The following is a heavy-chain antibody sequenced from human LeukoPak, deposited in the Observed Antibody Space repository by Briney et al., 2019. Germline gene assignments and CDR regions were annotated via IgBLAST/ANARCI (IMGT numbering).Heavy chain of an antibody. CDR2: IIVSGTT. D-gene: IGHD6-25*01. Sequence: GGSLRLSCAASGFTFSSFSMTWVRQAPGKGLEWVSSIIVSGTTYYADSVKGRFTISRDSFRGALFLQMDSLRVEDTAVYFCAKGSVGNADFASWGQGALVTVSS. V-gene: IGHV3-23*01. CDR1: GFTFSSFS. CDR3: AKGSVGNADFAS. J-gene: IGHJ4*02.